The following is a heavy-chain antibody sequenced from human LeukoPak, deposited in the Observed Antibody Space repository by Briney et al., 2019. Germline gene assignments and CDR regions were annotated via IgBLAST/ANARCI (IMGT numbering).Heavy chain of an antibody. CDR3: ARPVPYGGTQIGSDAFDV. CDR2: IYYSGST. D-gene: IGHD4-23*01. V-gene: IGHV4-39*01. Sequence: SETLSLTCTVSGGSISSTNYFWGWIRQPPGKGLEWIGHIYYSGSTYYNPSLKSRVTISVDTSKNQFSLKLSSVTAADTAVYYCARPVPYGGTQIGSDAFDVWGQGTKVTVSS. J-gene: IGHJ3*01. CDR1: GGSISSTNYF.